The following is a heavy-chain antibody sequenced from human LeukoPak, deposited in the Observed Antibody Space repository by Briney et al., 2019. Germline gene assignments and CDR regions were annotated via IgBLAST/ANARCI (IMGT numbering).Heavy chain of an antibody. V-gene: IGHV3-30-3*01. CDR3: AKDEDIVVVPAADNYYGMDV. CDR1: GFTFSSYA. D-gene: IGHD2-2*01. J-gene: IGHJ6*02. CDR2: ISYDGSNK. Sequence: PGRSLRLSCAASGFTFSSYAMHWVRQAPGKGLEWVAVISYDGSNKYYADSVKGRFTISRDNSKNTLYLQMNSLRAEDTAVYYCAKDEDIVVVPAADNYYGMDVWGQGTTVTVSS.